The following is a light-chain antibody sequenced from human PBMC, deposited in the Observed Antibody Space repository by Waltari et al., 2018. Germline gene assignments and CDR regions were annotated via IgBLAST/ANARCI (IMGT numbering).Light chain of an antibody. CDR1: SGSVSTNNP. Sequence: QTVVTQEPSFSVSPGGTVTLTCGLSSGSVSTNNPPSWYQQTPGQTPRTLMSSTNLRSSVVPDRVSGSLLWNISALTVTGAQADDESVDYCLLFLGDSTWVFGGGTALTVL. CDR2: STN. J-gene: IGLJ3*02. CDR3: LLFLGDSTWV. V-gene: IGLV8-61*01.